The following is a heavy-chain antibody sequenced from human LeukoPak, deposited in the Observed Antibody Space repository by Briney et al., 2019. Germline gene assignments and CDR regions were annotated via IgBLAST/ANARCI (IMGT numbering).Heavy chain of an antibody. V-gene: IGHV1-8*01. CDR1: GYTFTSYD. D-gene: IGHD3-9*01. CDR2: MNPNSGNT. J-gene: IGHJ4*02. Sequence: ASVKVSCKASGYTFTSYDINWVRQATGQGLEWMGWMNPNSGNTGYAQKFQGRVTMTRNTSISTAYMELRSLGSDETAVYYCARVGLLTGYYFFDYWGQGTLVTVSS. CDR3: ARVGLLTGYYFFDY.